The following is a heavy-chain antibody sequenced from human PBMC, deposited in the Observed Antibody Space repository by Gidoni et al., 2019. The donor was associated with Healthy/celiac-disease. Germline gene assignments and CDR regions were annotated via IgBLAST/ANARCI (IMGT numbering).Heavy chain of an antibody. Sequence: QVQLVQSGAEVKKPGASGKGSCKASGYTFTSYYMHWVRQAPGKGLEWMGIIKPSGGSTSDVQKFQGRVTMTRDTSTSTVYMELRSLRSEDTAVYYCARENSHPDFDPWGQGTLVTVAS. J-gene: IGHJ5*02. D-gene: IGHD6-13*01. CDR1: GYTFTSYY. V-gene: IGHV1-46*03. CDR2: IKPSGGST. CDR3: ARENSHPDFDP.